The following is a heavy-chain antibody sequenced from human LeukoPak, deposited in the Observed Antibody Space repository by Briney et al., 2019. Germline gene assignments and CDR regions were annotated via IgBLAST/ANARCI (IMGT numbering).Heavy chain of an antibody. CDR1: GYTFTGYY. D-gene: IGHD2-15*01. Sequence: ASVKVSCKASGYTFTGYYMHWVRQAPGQGLEWMGWINPNSGGTNYAQKFQGRVTMTRDTSISTAYMELSRLRSDDTAVYYCARSPRGYCSGGSCYSHGYWGQGTLVTVSS. CDR3: ARSPRGYCSGGSCYSHGY. J-gene: IGHJ4*02. V-gene: IGHV1-2*02. CDR2: INPNSGGT.